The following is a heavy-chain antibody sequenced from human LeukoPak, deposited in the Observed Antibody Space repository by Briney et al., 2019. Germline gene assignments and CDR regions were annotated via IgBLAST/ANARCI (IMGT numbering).Heavy chain of an antibody. CDR1: GFTFSSHW. CDR2: IKQDGSEK. CDR3: ASGYSSGWYMVDY. V-gene: IGHV3-7*01. D-gene: IGHD6-19*01. Sequence: GGSLRLSCAASGFTFSSHWMSWVRQAPGKGLEWVANIKQDGSEKYYVDSVKGRFTIFRDNAKNSLYLQMNSLRAEDTALYYXASGYSSGWYMVDYWGQGTLVTVSS. J-gene: IGHJ4*02.